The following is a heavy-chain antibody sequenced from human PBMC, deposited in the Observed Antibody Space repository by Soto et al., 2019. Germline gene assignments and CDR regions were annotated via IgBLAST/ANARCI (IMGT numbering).Heavy chain of an antibody. Sequence: SETLSLTCAVSGGSISGSYYYWGWLRQSPGRGPEWIGSVFYTGFTSYNPSLESRVSVSVDTSKNQFSLKLSSVTAADTAVYYCARGGTIFGVVLYGRIWFDPWGQGTLVTVSS. V-gene: IGHV4-39*01. CDR1: GGSISGSYYY. CDR2: VFYTGFT. CDR3: ARGGTIFGVVLYGRIWFDP. J-gene: IGHJ5*02. D-gene: IGHD3-3*01.